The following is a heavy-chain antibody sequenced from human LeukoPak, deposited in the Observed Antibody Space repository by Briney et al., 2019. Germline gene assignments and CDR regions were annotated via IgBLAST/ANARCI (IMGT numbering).Heavy chain of an antibody. CDR2: VYYTGAS. CDR3: ARAGGVKTAALDLDY. J-gene: IGHJ4*02. CDR1: GGSISSSSYY. Sequence: SETLSLTCTVSGGSISSSSYYWGWIRQPPGKGLEWIGSVYYTGASYYNPSLKSRVTISIDTSKKHFSLKLTSVTAADTAVYYCARAGGVKTAALDLDYWGQGTLVTVSS. V-gene: IGHV4-39*07. D-gene: IGHD6-25*01.